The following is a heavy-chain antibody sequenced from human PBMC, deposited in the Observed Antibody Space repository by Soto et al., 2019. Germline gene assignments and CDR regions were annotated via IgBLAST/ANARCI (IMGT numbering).Heavy chain of an antibody. V-gene: IGHV4-59*01. Sequence: SETLSLTCTVSGGSISSYYWSWIRQPPGKGLEWIGYIYYSGSTNYNPSLKSRVTISVDTSKNQFSLKLSSVTAADTAVYYCARRYGHVFDIWGKGTMVPVSS. CDR1: GGSISSYY. J-gene: IGHJ3*02. D-gene: IGHD4-17*01. CDR3: ARRYGHVFDI. CDR2: IYYSGST.